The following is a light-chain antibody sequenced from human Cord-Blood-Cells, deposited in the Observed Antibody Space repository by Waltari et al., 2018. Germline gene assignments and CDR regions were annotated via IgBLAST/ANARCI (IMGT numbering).Light chain of an antibody. CDR3: QQCDSTPIT. Sequence: DIQMPQSPSSLSASVGDRVTITCRASQSISSYLYWYQQKPGKAPKLLIYAASSLQSGIPSRFSGSGSGTDFSLTISSLQPEDFAAYYCQQCDSTPITFGGGTRLEIK. CDR2: AAS. CDR1: QSISSY. J-gene: IGKJ5*01. V-gene: IGKV1-39*01.